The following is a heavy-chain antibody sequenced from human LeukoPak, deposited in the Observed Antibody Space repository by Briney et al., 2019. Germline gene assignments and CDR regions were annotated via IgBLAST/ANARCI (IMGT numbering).Heavy chain of an antibody. CDR1: GYTFSSYY. CDR3: ARGVWGDYEDY. V-gene: IGHV1-46*01. Sequence: ASVKVSCKASGYTFSSYYMHWVRRAPGQGLEWMGIINPSGGSTSYAQKFQGRVTMTRDMSTSTVYMELSSLRSEDTAVYYCARGVWGDYEDYWGQGTLVTVSS. CDR2: INPSGGST. D-gene: IGHD4-17*01. J-gene: IGHJ4*02.